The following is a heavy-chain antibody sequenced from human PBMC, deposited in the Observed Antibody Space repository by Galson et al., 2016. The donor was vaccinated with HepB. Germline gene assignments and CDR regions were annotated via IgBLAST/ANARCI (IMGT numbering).Heavy chain of an antibody. CDR2: INQDGREM. Sequence: SLRLSCAASGFSFSNSWMSWVHQTPGKGLEWVANINQDGREMSYGDSVKGRFTISRDNAKKSLYLQMNSLRVEDTAVYYCAEMGATDDYWGQGTLVTVSS. J-gene: IGHJ4*02. V-gene: IGHV3-7*03. CDR1: GFSFSNSW. CDR3: AEMGATDDY. D-gene: IGHD1-26*01.